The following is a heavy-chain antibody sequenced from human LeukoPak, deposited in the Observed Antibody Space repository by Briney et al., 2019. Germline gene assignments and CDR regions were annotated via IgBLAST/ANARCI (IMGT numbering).Heavy chain of an antibody. D-gene: IGHD5-12*01. Sequence: ASVKVSCKASGYTFTSYGISWVRQSPGQGLEWMGWISAYNGNTNYAQKFQGRVTMTRNTSISTAYMELSSLRSEDTAVYYCARVGFREYSGYHSDYWGQGTLVTVSS. V-gene: IGHV1-18*01. CDR3: ARVGFREYSGYHSDY. CDR2: ISAYNGNT. CDR1: GYTFTSYG. J-gene: IGHJ4*02.